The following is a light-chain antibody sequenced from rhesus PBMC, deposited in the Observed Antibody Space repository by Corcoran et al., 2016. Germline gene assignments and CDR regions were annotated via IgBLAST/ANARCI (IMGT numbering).Light chain of an antibody. CDR3: RRGNSTPRT. Sequence: DIQMSQSPSSLSASVGDKVTITCRASQGISNASAWYQQKPGKAPKLLSYAASSLESGVPSRFSGSRSETDFTLTISSLQPEDFAAYYCRRGNSTPRTFGQGTKVEFK. V-gene: IGKV1-33*02. CDR1: QGISNA. CDR2: AAS. J-gene: IGKJ1*01.